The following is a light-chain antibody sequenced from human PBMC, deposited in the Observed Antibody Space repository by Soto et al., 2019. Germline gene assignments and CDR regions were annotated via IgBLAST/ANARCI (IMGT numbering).Light chain of an antibody. J-gene: IGLJ1*01. CDR2: DVS. CDR3: CSYAGSYSYV. CDR1: SSDVGGYHY. V-gene: IGLV2-11*01. Sequence: QSALTQPRSVSGSPGQSVTISCTGTSSDVGGYHYVSWYQQHPGKAPKLMIYDVSKRPSGVPDRFSVSKSGNTASLTISGLQAEDEADYYCCSYAGSYSYVFGTGTKVTVL.